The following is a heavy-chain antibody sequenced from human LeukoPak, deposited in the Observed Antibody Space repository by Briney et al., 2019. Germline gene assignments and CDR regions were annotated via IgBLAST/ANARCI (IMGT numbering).Heavy chain of an antibody. D-gene: IGHD3-3*02. J-gene: IGHJ2*01. CDR2: VNHSGGT. V-gene: IGHV4-34*01. CDR3: ARLKLGYFDL. CDR1: GGSFSDYY. Sequence: SETLSLTCAVYGGSFSDYYWSWIRQSPGKGLEWIGEVNHSGGTNYNPSLKSRVTISVDTSKNQFSLKLSSVTAADTAVYYCARLKLGYFDLWGRGTLVTVSS.